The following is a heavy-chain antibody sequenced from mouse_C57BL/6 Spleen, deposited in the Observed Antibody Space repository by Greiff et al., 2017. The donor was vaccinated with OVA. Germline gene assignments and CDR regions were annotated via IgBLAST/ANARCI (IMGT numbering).Heavy chain of an antibody. D-gene: IGHD2-3*01. CDR1: GFTFSSYG. J-gene: IGHJ2*01. CDR3: ARQGGYDGYYLYYFDY. V-gene: IGHV5-6*01. Sequence: EVKLVESGGDLVKPGGSLKLSCAASGFTFSSYGMSWVRQTPDKRLEWVATISSGGSYTYYPDSVKGRFTISRDNAKNTLYLQMSSLKSEDTAMYYGARQGGYDGYYLYYFDYWGQGTTLTVSS. CDR2: ISSGGSYT.